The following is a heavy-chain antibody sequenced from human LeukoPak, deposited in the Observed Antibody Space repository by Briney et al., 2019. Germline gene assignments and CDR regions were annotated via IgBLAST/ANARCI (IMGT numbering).Heavy chain of an antibody. D-gene: IGHD3-22*01. CDR1: GYTFTSYD. V-gene: IGHV1-8*03. CDR3: ARGSVWLVYYYYMDV. Sequence: ASVKVSCKASGYTFTSYDINWVRQATGQGLEWMGWINPNSGNTVYAQKFQGRVTITRNTSISTAYMELSSLRSEDTPVYYCARGSVWLVYYYYMDVWSKGTTVTVSS. CDR2: INPNSGNT. J-gene: IGHJ6*03.